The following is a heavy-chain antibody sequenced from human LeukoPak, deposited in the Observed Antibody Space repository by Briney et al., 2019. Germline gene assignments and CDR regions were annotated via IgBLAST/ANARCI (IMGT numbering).Heavy chain of an antibody. CDR1: GGSISSYY. CDR3: ARYQGDRGYYDSSAIRYFDL. D-gene: IGHD3-22*01. Sequence: SETLSLTCTVSGGSISSYYWSWIRQPPGKGLEWIGYICYSGSTNYNPSLKSRVTISVDTSKNQFSLKLSSVTAADTAVYYCARYQGDRGYYDSSAIRYFDLWGRGTLVTVSS. V-gene: IGHV4-59*01. CDR2: ICYSGST. J-gene: IGHJ2*01.